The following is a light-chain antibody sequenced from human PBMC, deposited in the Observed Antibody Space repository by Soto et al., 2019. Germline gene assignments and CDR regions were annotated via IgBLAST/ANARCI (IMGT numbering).Light chain of an antibody. Sequence: LTQPRSVSGSPGQSVTISCTGTSSDVGGYNYVSWYQQHPGKAPKLMIYDVSKRPSGVPDRFSGSKSGNTASLTISGLQAEDEADYYCSLYTSENTYVFGTGTKVTV. CDR2: DVS. J-gene: IGLJ1*01. CDR1: SSDVGGYNY. CDR3: SLYTSENTYV. V-gene: IGLV2-11*01.